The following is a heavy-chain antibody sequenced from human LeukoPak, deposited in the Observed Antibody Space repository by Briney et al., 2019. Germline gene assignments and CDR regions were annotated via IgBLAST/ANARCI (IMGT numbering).Heavy chain of an antibody. D-gene: IGHD5-12*01. V-gene: IGHV3-48*01. Sequence: RGSLRLSCAASGFNFIDYSMNWVRQAPGKGLEWISYIGISSGNTKYADSVKGRFTISRDKARNSLYLQMNSLRVEDTAVYYCAGDHRYASDNWGHGTLVTVSS. J-gene: IGHJ4*01. CDR3: AGDHRYASDN. CDR1: GFNFIDYS. CDR2: IGISSGNT.